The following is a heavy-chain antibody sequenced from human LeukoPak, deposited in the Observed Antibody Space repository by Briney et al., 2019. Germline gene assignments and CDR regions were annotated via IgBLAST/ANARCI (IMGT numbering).Heavy chain of an antibody. CDR2: ISSSGSTI. V-gene: IGHV3-48*03. CDR3: ARERASEVYNWNDEAERHDAFDI. CDR1: GFTFSSYE. J-gene: IGHJ3*02. D-gene: IGHD1-20*01. Sequence: GGSLRLSCAASGFTFSSYEMNGLRQAPGKGREGVSYISSSGSTIYYADYVTGRFTISRDNAKNSLYLQMSSLRAEDTAVYYCARERASEVYNWNDEAERHDAFDIWGQGTMVTVSS.